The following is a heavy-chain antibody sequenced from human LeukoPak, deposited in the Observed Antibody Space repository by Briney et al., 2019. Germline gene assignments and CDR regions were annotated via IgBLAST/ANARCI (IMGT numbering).Heavy chain of an antibody. CDR1: GFTFSSYG. Sequence: GGSLRLSCAASGFTFSSYGMHWVRQAPGKGLEWVSVISASGGPTYYADSVKGRFTISRDNSKNTLYLQMNSLRAEDTAVYYCAESLGGTYYDFWSYTSWGQGTLVTVSS. CDR3: AESLGGTYYDFWSYTS. D-gene: IGHD3-3*01. CDR2: ISASGGPT. V-gene: IGHV3-23*01. J-gene: IGHJ4*02.